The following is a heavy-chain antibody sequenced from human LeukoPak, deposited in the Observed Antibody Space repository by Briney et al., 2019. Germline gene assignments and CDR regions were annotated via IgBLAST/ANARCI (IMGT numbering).Heavy chain of an antibody. J-gene: IGHJ4*02. V-gene: IGHV1-18*01. D-gene: IGHD1-26*01. CDR2: ISTHNGDT. CDR3: ARGRGSTSRY. Sequence: ASVKDSCKASGYTFPNYGITWVRQAPGQGLEWMGWISTHNGDTNYAQNLQDRVTMTTDTSTSTAYMELRSLRSDDTAVYYCARGRGSTSRYWGQGTLVTVSS. CDR1: GYTFPNYG.